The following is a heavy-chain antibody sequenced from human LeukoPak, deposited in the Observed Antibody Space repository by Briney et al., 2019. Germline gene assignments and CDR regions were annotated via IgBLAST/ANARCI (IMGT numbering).Heavy chain of an antibody. CDR3: ARGFCSGGSCYSYDY. J-gene: IGHJ4*02. V-gene: IGHV1-46*01. CDR1: GYTFSTYY. D-gene: IGHD2-15*01. CDR2: IDPSGGST. Sequence: ASVKVSCKAPGYTFSTYYMHWVRQAPGQGLEWMGVIDPSGGSTNYARKFQGRVTMTSDTSTSTVYMELSSLRSEDTAVYYCARGFCSGGSCYSYDYWGQGTLVTVSS.